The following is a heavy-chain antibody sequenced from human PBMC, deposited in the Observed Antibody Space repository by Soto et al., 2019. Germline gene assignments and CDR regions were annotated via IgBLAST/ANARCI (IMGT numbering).Heavy chain of an antibody. D-gene: IGHD3-22*01. Sequence: SLRLSCAASGFTFDDYAMHWVRQAPGKGLEWVSGISWNSGSIGYADSVKGRFTISRDNAKNSLYLQMNSLRAEDTALYYCAKDGSPYYYDCSGYPADYYGMVVWGQGTMVTVSS. CDR1: GFTFDDYA. CDR2: ISWNSGSI. V-gene: IGHV3-9*01. CDR3: AKDGSPYYYDCSGYPADYYGMVV. J-gene: IGHJ6*02.